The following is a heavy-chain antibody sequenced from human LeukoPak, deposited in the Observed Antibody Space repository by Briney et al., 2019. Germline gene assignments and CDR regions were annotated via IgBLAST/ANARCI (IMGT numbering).Heavy chain of an antibody. V-gene: IGHV3-48*03. CDR3: AKDSNREYYYDSSGYYF. CDR1: GFPFSSYE. CDR2: ISTSGSTI. J-gene: IGHJ4*02. Sequence: GGSLRLSCVASGFPFSSYEMTWVRQAPGKGLEWVSYISTSGSTINYADSVKGRFTISRDNARNSLYLQMNSLRAEDTAVYYCAKDSNREYYYDSSGYYFWGQGTLVTVSS. D-gene: IGHD3-22*01.